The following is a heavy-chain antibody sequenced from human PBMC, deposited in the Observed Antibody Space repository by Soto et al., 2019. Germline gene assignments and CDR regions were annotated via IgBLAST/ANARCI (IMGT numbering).Heavy chain of an antibody. CDR1: GFTFTNAW. V-gene: IGHV3-15*01. Sequence: EVQLVESGGGLVRPGESLRLSCAASGFTFTNAWIHWVRQAPGKGLEWVGRIKSKTDGGTTDLAAPVKGRFTLSRDDSKDTVYLQMNSLKSEDSAVYYCIYYYASGTHFHVDYWGQGTLVTVSS. CDR3: IYYYASGTHFHVDY. J-gene: IGHJ4*02. D-gene: IGHD3-22*01. CDR2: IKSKTDGGTT.